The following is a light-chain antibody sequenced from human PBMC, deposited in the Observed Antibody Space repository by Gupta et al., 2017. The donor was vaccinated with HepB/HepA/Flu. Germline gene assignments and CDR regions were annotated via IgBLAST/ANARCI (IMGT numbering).Light chain of an antibody. Sequence: DIQMTQSPSTLSASVGDRVTITCRASQSISSWLAWYQQKPGQAPKLLIQKASSLESGVPSRFSGSGSGTEFTLTISSLQPDDFATYYCLQYNSNSETFGQGTKVEIK. V-gene: IGKV1-5*03. CDR2: KAS. CDR1: QSISSW. J-gene: IGKJ1*01. CDR3: LQYNSNSET.